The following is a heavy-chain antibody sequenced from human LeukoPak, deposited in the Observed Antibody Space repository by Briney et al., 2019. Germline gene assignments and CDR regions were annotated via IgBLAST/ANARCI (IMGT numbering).Heavy chain of an antibody. Sequence: ASVKVSCTASGGTFSSYAISWVRQAPGQGHEWMGGIIPIFGTANYAQKFQGRVTITADESTSTAYMELSSLRSEDTAVYYCARGRGQWLVTEYYFDYWSQGTLVTVSS. D-gene: IGHD6-19*01. CDR2: IIPIFGTA. J-gene: IGHJ4*02. V-gene: IGHV1-69*13. CDR1: GGTFSSYA. CDR3: ARGRGQWLVTEYYFDY.